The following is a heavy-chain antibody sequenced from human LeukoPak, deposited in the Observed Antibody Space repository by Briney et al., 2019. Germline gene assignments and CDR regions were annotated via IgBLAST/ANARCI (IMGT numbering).Heavy chain of an antibody. Sequence: PGGSLRLSCVVSGFNFSHAWMNWVRQAPGKGLEWVSYISSSGSTIYYADSVKGRFTISRDNAKNSLYLQMNSLRAEDTAVYYCAELGITMIGGVWGRGTTVTISS. CDR2: ISSSGSTI. D-gene: IGHD3-10*02. CDR3: AELGITMIGGV. CDR1: GFNFSHAW. V-gene: IGHV3-48*04. J-gene: IGHJ6*04.